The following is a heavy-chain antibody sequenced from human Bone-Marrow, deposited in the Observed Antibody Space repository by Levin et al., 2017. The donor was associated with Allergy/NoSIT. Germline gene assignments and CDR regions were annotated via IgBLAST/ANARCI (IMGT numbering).Heavy chain of an antibody. V-gene: IGHV1-18*01. CDR1: AYTVTSYG. D-gene: IGHD6-13*01. CDR3: ARAAAGTFVKAPFDY. Sequence: VASVKVSCKASAYTVTSYGFSWVRQAPGQGLEWMGWISAYNGNTNYAEKLQGRVTMTTDTSTGTAYMELRSLRSDDTAVYYCARAAAGTFVKAPFDYWGQGTLVTVSS. J-gene: IGHJ4*02. CDR2: ISAYNGNT.